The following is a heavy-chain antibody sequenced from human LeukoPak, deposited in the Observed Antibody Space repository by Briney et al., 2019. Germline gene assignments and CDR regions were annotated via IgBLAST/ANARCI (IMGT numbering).Heavy chain of an antibody. J-gene: IGHJ6*03. CDR2: IYYSGST. CDR1: GGSISSSSYY. V-gene: IGHV4-39*01. CDR3: ARQGSSSWSLGYYYMDV. Sequence: SETLSLTCTVSGGSISSSSYYWGWIRQPPGKGLEWIGSIYYSGSTYYNPSLKSRVTISVDTSKNQFSLKLSSVTAADTAVYYCARQGSSSWSLGYYYMDVWGKGTTVTVSS. D-gene: IGHD6-13*01.